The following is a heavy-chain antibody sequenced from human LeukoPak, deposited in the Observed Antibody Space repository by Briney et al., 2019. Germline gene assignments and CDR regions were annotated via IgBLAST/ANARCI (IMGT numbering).Heavy chain of an antibody. CDR2: ISGSGGST. V-gene: IGHV3-23*01. CDR1: GFTFSGYA. CDR3: AKDQTRYCYDSSGTPVFDY. D-gene: IGHD3-22*01. Sequence: GGSLRLSCAASGFTFSGYAMSWVRQAPGKGLEWVSAISGSGGSTYYADSVKGRFTTSRDNSKNTLYLQMNSLRADDTAVYYCAKDQTRYCYDSSGTPVFDYWGQGTLVTVPS. J-gene: IGHJ4*02.